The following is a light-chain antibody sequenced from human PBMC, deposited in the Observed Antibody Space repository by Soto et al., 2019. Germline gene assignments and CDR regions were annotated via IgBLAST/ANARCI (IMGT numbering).Light chain of an antibody. CDR3: LSYTTSSTAYV. Sequence: QSAPTQPASVSGSPGQSITISCTGTSSDVGGYNYVSWFQQHPGKAPKLMISDVSNRPSGVSNRFSGSKSGNTASLTISGLQAEDEADYYCLSYTTSSTAYVFGTGTQLTVL. CDR1: SSDVGGYNY. J-gene: IGLJ1*01. CDR2: DVS. V-gene: IGLV2-14*01.